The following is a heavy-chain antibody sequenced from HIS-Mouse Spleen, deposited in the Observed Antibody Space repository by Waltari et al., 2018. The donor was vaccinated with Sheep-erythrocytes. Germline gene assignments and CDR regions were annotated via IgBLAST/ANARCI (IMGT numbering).Heavy chain of an antibody. V-gene: IGHV5-51*01. Sequence: EVQLVQSGAEVKKPGESLKISCKGSGYSFTSYWIGWVRQMPGKGLERMGITYPGDSSTRYSPSFQGQITTSADKSISTAYLQWSSLKASDTAMYYCARLFYVDIVATTLFDSWGQGTLVTVSS. D-gene: IGHD5-12*01. CDR2: TYPGDSST. CDR3: ARLFYVDIVATTLFDS. J-gene: IGHJ4*02. CDR1: GYSFTSYW.